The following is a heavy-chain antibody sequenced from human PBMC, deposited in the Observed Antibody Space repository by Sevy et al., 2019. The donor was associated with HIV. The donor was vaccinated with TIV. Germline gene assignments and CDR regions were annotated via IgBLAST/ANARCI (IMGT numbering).Heavy chain of an antibody. D-gene: IGHD2-2*01. Sequence: ASVKVSCKASGGTFSSYAISWVRQAPGQGLEWMGGIIPIFGTANYEQKFQGRVTITADESTSTAYMELSSLRSEDTAVYYCARSENIVGCSSTSCYRPYYWGQGTLVTVSS. J-gene: IGHJ4*02. CDR3: ARSENIVGCSSTSCYRPYY. CDR2: IIPIFGTA. CDR1: GGTFSSYA. V-gene: IGHV1-69*13.